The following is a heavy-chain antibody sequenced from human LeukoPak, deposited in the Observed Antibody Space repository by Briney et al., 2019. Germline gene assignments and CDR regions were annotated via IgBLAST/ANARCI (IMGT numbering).Heavy chain of an antibody. CDR2: IIPIFGTA. J-gene: IGHJ4*02. CDR1: GGTFSSYA. V-gene: IGHV1-69*13. D-gene: IGHD3-10*01. CDR3: ARSYNYYGSGSESSY. Sequence: GASVKVSCKASGGTFSSYAISWVRQAPGQGLEWMGGIIPIFGTANYAQKFQGRVTITADESTSTAYMELSSLRSEDTAVYYCARSYNYYGSGSESSYWGQGTLVTVSS.